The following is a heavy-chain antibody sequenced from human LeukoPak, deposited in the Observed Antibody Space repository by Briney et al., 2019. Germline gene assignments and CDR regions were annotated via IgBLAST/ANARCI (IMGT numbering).Heavy chain of an antibody. CDR1: GGSISSSSYY. Sequence: SETLSLTCTVSGGSISSSSYYWGWIRQPPGKGLEWIGSIYYSGSTYYNPSLKSRVTISVDTSKNQFSLKLSSVTAADTAVYYCARLPTVTFFDYWGQGTLVTVSS. D-gene: IGHD4-17*01. J-gene: IGHJ4*02. CDR3: ARLPTVTFFDY. V-gene: IGHV4-39*01. CDR2: IYYSGST.